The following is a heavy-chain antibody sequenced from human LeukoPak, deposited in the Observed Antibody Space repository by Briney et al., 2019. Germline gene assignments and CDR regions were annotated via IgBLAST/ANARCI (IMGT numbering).Heavy chain of an antibody. J-gene: IGHJ6*03. CDR3: ARDLAYSSPPFYYYYMDV. CDR1: GGSISSYY. Sequence: SETLSLTCTVSGGSISSYYWSWIRQPAGKGLEWIGRIYTSGSTNYNPSLKSRVTMSVDTSKNQFSLKLSSVTAADTAVYYCARDLAYSSPPFYYYYMDVWGKGTTVTVSS. D-gene: IGHD6-13*01. CDR2: IYTSGST. V-gene: IGHV4-4*07.